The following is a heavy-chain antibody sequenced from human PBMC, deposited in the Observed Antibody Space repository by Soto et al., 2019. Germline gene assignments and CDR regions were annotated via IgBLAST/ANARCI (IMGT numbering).Heavy chain of an antibody. D-gene: IGHD2-15*01. CDR2: ISGSGGST. J-gene: IGHJ4*02. Sequence: GGSLRLSCAASGFTFSSYWMSWVRQAPGKGLEWVSAISGSGGSTYYADSVKGRFTISRDNSKNTLYLQMNSLRAEDTAVYYCAKAKLHDCSGGSCYSGYFDYWGQGTLVTVSS. CDR1: GFTFSSYW. CDR3: AKAKLHDCSGGSCYSGYFDY. V-gene: IGHV3-23*01.